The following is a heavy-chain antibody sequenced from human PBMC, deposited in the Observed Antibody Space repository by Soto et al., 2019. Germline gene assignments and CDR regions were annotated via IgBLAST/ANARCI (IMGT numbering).Heavy chain of an antibody. J-gene: IGHJ3*02. CDR1: GYTFTSYG. CDR2: ISAYNGNT. CDR3: ARGFEYSSPEPADAFDI. Sequence: ASVKVSCKASGYTFTSYGISWVRQAPGQGLEWMGWISAYNGNTNYAQKLQGRVTMTTDTSTSTAYMELRSLRSDDTAVYYCARGFEYSSPEPADAFDIWGQGTTVTVSS. V-gene: IGHV1-18*01. D-gene: IGHD6-6*01.